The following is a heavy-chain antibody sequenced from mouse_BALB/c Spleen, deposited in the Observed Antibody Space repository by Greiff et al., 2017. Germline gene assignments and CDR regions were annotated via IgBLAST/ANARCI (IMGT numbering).Heavy chain of an antibody. J-gene: IGHJ2*01. CDR3: ARTGVDY. V-gene: IGHV5-17*02. CDR1: GFTFSSFG. CDR2: ISSGSSTI. Sequence: EVQGVESGGGLVQPGGSRKLSCAASGFTFSSFGMHWVRQAPEKGLEWVAYISSGSSTIYYADTVKGRFTISRDNPKNTLFLQMTSLRSEDTAMYYCARTGVDYWGQGTTLTVSS.